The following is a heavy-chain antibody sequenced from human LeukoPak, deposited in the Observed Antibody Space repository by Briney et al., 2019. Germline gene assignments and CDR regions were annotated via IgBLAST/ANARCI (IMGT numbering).Heavy chain of an antibody. D-gene: IGHD3-9*01. CDR3: AKSFTDRRHWLFRSTGFDY. J-gene: IGHJ4*02. V-gene: IGHV3-23*01. Sequence: PGGSLRLSCAASGFTFSSYAMSWVRQAPGKGLEWVSAISGSGGSTYYADSVKGRFTISRDNSKNTLYLQMNSLRAEDTTVYYCAKSFTDRRHWLFRSTGFDYWGQGTLVTVSS. CDR2: ISGSGGST. CDR1: GFTFSSYA.